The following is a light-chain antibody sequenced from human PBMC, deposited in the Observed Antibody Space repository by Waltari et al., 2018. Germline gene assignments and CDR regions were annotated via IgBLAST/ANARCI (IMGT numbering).Light chain of an antibody. V-gene: IGKV1-5*03. J-gene: IGKJ1*01. CDR1: QSIDIW. CDR3: QQYDYYRT. CDR2: KSS. Sequence: DLQMTQSPSALSASIGDRVTITCRASQSIDIWLAWYQQKPGKPPKNLIYKSSVLQSGVPSRFSGSVSGTEFTLTIANLQPDDSAVYYCQQYDYYRTFGQGTKVEV.